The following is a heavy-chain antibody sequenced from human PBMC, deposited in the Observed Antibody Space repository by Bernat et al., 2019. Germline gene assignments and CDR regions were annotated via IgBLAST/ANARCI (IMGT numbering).Heavy chain of an antibody. CDR2: ISYDGSNK. CDR1: GFTFSSYG. V-gene: IGHV3-30*03. J-gene: IGHJ4*02. Sequence: QVQLVESGGGVVQHGRSLRLSCAASGFTFSSYGMHWVRQAPGKGLEWVAVISYDGSNKYYADSVKGRFTISRDNSKNTLYLQMNSLRAEDTAVYYCTGDFDYWGQGTLVTVSS. CDR3: TGDFDY.